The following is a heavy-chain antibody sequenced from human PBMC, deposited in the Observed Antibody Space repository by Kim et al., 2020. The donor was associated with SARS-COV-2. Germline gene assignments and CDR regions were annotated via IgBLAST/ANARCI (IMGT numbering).Heavy chain of an antibody. J-gene: IGHJ6*02. Sequence: SETLSLTCAVYGGSFSGYYWSWIRQPPGKGLEWIGEINHSGSTNYNPSLKSRVTISVDTSKNQFSLKLSSVTAADRAVDYCARANRLGYYYGMDVWGQGTTLTVSS. CDR3: ARANRLGYYYGMDV. CDR2: INHSGST. CDR1: GGSFSGYY. D-gene: IGHD4-17*01. V-gene: IGHV4-34*01.